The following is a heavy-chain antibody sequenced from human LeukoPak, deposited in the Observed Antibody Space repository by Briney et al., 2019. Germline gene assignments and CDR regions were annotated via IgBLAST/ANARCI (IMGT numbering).Heavy chain of an antibody. V-gene: IGHV4-4*07. CDR2: IYTSGST. CDR1: GGSISSYY. D-gene: IGHD2-2*02. CDR3: ARDIVVVPAAIRGLSWFDP. Sequence: ETLSLTCTVSGGSISSYYWSWIRQPAGKGLEWIGRIYTSGSTNYNPSLKSRVTMSVDTSKNQFSLKLSSVTAADTAVYYCARDIVVVPAAIRGLSWFDPWGQGTLVTVSS. J-gene: IGHJ5*02.